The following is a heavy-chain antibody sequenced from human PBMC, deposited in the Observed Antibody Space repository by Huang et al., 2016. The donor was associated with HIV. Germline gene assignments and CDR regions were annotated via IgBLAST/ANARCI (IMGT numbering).Heavy chain of an antibody. D-gene: IGHD7-27*01. CDR1: GFSLNHKGVG. CDR3: AHIGRLGNYYMDV. Sequence: QITLKESGPTVIKPTQTLTLTCSVSGFSLNHKGVGVGWIRQPPGKALEWLVLIYWDDDKRFTPSLKNRITITKDTSKNQVVFTMTNLDPMDTGTYYCAHIGRLGNYYMDVWGNGTTVTVSS. J-gene: IGHJ6*03. V-gene: IGHV2-5*02. CDR2: IYWDDDK.